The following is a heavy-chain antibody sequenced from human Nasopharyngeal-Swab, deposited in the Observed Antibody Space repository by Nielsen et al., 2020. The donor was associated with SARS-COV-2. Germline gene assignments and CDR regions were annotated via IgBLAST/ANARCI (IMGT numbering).Heavy chain of an antibody. V-gene: IGHV3-23*01. CDR1: GFTFSGYA. CDR3: AKDLGVESPLWFDY. D-gene: IGHD4-23*01. CDR2: ISGSGGST. Sequence: GESLKISCTASGFTFSGYAMSWVRQAPGKGLEWVSEISGSGGSTNYAESVKGRFTISRDKSKNTLYLQMSSLRAEDTAIYYCAKDLGVESPLWFDYWGQGTLLTVSS. J-gene: IGHJ4*02.